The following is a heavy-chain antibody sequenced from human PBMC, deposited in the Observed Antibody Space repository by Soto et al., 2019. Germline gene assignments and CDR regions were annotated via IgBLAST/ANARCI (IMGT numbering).Heavy chain of an antibody. CDR1: GHSISSGYY. D-gene: IGHD4-17*01. Sequence: PSETLSLTCAVSGHSISSGYYWGWIRQPPGKGLEWIGSIYHSGSTYYNPSLKSRVTISVDTSKNQFSLKLSSVTAADTAVYYCARVYGDYVQHENWFDPWGQGISVTVSS. J-gene: IGHJ5*02. V-gene: IGHV4-38-2*01. CDR2: IYHSGST. CDR3: ARVYGDYVQHENWFDP.